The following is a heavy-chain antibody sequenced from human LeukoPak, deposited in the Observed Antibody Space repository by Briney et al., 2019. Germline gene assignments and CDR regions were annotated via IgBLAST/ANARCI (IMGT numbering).Heavy chain of an antibody. CDR2: ISGGGGST. Sequence: GGSLRLSCAASGLTFSSYGMSWVRQAPGKGLEWVSAISGGGGSTTYAASVKGRFTFSRDNSKNTLYLQMNSLRDEDTAVYYCAKSGIGYYGSGSYRYYYMDVWGKGTTVTIS. D-gene: IGHD3-10*01. CDR1: GLTFSSYG. V-gene: IGHV3-23*01. J-gene: IGHJ6*03. CDR3: AKSGIGYYGSGSYRYYYMDV.